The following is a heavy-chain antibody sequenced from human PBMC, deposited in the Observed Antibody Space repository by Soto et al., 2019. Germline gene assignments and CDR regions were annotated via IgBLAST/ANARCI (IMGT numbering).Heavy chain of an antibody. CDR3: ARDIVNSGTWPGYWSFDL. J-gene: IGHJ2*01. V-gene: IGHV1-2*02. CDR2: INPNTGGT. CDR1: GYIFTGYY. D-gene: IGHD6-25*01. Sequence: QVQLVQSGAEVKKPGASVKVSCKASGYIFTGYYLHWVRQAPGQGLEWMGWINPNTGGTNYAKSFQGGVTMNRDTSINTAYVDLSNLSSDDTAVYYCARDIVNSGTWPGYWSFDLWGRGTLVTVSS.